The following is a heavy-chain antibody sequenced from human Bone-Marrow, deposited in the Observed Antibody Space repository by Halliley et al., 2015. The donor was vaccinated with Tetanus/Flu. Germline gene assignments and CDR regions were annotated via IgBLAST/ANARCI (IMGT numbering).Heavy chain of an antibody. CDR1: GGSIDSGGFY. V-gene: IGHV4-31*01. CDR3: ARGIADGPRRFTGMDV. CDR2: IFRTGST. Sequence: TLSLTCSVSGGSIDSGGFYWSWIRQRPGKGLEWIGNIFRTGSTNYSPSLKSLLTISVDIFKNQFSLKLKSVTAADTAVYYCARGIADGPRRFTGMDVWGQGTTVTVSS. J-gene: IGHJ6*02. D-gene: IGHD2-21*01.